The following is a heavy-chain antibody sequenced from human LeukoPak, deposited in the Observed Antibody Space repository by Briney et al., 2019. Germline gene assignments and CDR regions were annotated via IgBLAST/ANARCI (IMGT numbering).Heavy chain of an antibody. J-gene: IGHJ3*02. D-gene: IGHD3-22*01. CDR1: GGSFSGYY. V-gene: IGHV4-34*01. CDR3: ARESHRTDSSGYYLRLRAFDI. Sequence: PSETLSLTCAVYGGSFSGYYWSWIRQPPGKGLEWIGEINHSGSTNYNPSLKSRVTISVDTSKNQFSLKLSSVTAADTAVYYCARESHRTDSSGYYLRLRAFDIWGQGTMVTVSS. CDR2: INHSGST.